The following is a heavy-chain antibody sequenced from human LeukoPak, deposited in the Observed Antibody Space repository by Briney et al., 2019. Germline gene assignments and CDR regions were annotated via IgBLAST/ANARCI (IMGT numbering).Heavy chain of an antibody. J-gene: IGHJ4*02. CDR2: IHQDGSEK. CDR1: GFTFSTYW. D-gene: IGHD3-3*01. Sequence: GGSLRLSCTASGFTFSTYWMSWVRQAPGKGLEWVANIHQDGSEKYYVDSVKGRFTISRDNAKNSLYLQMNSLRAEDTAVYYCARDFGSQGGEFGVVSYYFDSWGQGTLVTVSS. V-gene: IGHV3-7*05. CDR3: ARDFGSQGGEFGVVSYYFDS.